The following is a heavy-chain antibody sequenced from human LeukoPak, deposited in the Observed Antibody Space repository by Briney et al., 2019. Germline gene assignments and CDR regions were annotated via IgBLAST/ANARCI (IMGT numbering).Heavy chain of an antibody. D-gene: IGHD6-19*01. CDR1: GGSISSYY. CDR3: ARETGYSSGWWDY. J-gene: IGHJ4*02. Sequence: SETLSLTCTVSGGSISSYYWSWIRQPPGEGLEWIGYIYYSGSTNYNHCLKSRVTISVDTSKNQFSLKLSSVTAADTAVYYCARETGYSSGWWDYWGQGTLVTVSS. V-gene: IGHV4-59*01. CDR2: IYYSGST.